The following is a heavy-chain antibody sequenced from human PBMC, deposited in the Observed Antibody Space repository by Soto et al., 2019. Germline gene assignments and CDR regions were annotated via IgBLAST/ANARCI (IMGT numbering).Heavy chain of an antibody. CDR1: GYSFTSYW. Sequence: PGESLKISCKGSGYSFTSYWVAWLRQMPGKGLEWLGIIHPGNSNTMYSPSFQGQVTISADTALSTTYLQWGTLKPSDTAIYFCASDSHCDGGNCPMGGFDMWGQGTMVTV. J-gene: IGHJ3*02. D-gene: IGHD2-15*01. V-gene: IGHV5-51*01. CDR3: ASDSHCDGGNCPMGGFDM. CDR2: IHPGNSNT.